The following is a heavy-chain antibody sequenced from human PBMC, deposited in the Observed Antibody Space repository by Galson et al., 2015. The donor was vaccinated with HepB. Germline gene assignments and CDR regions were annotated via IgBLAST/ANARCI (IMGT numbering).Heavy chain of an antibody. V-gene: IGHV3-66*01. CDR2: IYSGGST. J-gene: IGHJ6*02. CDR1: GFTVSSNY. D-gene: IGHD3-3*01. Sequence: SLRLSCAASGFTVSSNYMSWVRQAPGKGLEWVSVIYSGGSTYYADSVKGRFTISRDNSKNTLYLQMNSLRAEDTAVYYCAKDSKDYDFWSGYYQQYYYYYYGMDVWGQGTTVTVSS. CDR3: AKDSKDYDFWSGYYQQYYYYYYGMDV.